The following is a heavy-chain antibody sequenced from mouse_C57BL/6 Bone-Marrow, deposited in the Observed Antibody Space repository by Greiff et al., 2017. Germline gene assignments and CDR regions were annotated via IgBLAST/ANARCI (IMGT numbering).Heavy chain of an antibody. CDR2: IRLKSDNYAT. CDR1: GFTFSNYW. J-gene: IGHJ3*01. CDR3: TGASFYTPFAY. Sequence: DVKLQESGGGLVQPGGSMKLSCVASGFTFSNYWMNWVRQSPEKGLEWVAQIRLKSDNYATQYAESVKGRFTSSRDDSKSRVYLQMHNLRSEDTVIYYCTGASFYTPFAYWGQGTLVTVSA. V-gene: IGHV6-3*01. D-gene: IGHD1-1*01.